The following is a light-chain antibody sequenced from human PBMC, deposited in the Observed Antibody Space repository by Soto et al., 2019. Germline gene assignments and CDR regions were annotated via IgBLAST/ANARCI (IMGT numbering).Light chain of an antibody. CDR2: DVT. J-gene: IGLJ1*01. CDR3: GSYTSSSTLYV. CDR1: SSDGGGYNY. Sequence: QSALTQPASVSGSPGQSITISCTGTSSDGGGYNYVSWYQQHPGRAPNLMIYDVTNRPSGVSNRFSGSKSGNTASLTISGLQAEDEADYYCGSYTSSSTLYVFGTGTKLTVL. V-gene: IGLV2-14*01.